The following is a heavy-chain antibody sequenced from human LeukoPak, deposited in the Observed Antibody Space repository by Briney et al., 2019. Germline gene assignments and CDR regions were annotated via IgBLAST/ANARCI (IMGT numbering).Heavy chain of an antibody. J-gene: IGHJ4*02. CDR2: ISFDGSNR. CDR3: ARVGVGATYFDY. CDR1: GFTFRSYA. V-gene: IGHV3-30*03. D-gene: IGHD1-26*01. Sequence: GGSLRLSCAASGFTFRSYAMHWVRQAPGKGLEWVAVISFDGSNRYYADSGKGRFTISRDSSKNTLFLQMNSLRAEDTAVYYCARVGVGATYFDYWGQGTLVTVSS.